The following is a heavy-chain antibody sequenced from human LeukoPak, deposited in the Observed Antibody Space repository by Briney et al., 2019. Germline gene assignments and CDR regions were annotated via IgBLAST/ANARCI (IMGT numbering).Heavy chain of an antibody. CDR1: GFTFSSYS. Sequence: PGGSLRLSCAASGFTFSSYSMNWVRQAPGKGLEWVSSISSSSSYIYYADSVKGRFTISRDNAKNSLYLQMNSLRAEDTAVYYCAKSVVPAATLPFDCWGQGTLVTVSS. J-gene: IGHJ4*02. CDR2: ISSSSSYI. D-gene: IGHD2-2*01. V-gene: IGHV3-21*01. CDR3: AKSVVPAATLPFDC.